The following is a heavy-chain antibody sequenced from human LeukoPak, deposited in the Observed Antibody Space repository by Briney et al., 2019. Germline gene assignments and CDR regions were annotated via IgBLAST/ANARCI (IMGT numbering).Heavy chain of an antibody. V-gene: IGHV4-61*02. J-gene: IGHJ5*02. CDR2: IYTSGST. Sequence: SETLSLTCTVSGGSISSGSYYWSWIRQPAGTGLEWIGRIYTSGSTNYNPSLKSRVTISVDTSKNQFSLKLSSVTAADTAVYYCARDVGGYVLYPRGQGTLVTVSS. D-gene: IGHD5-12*01. CDR3: ARDVGGYVLYP. CDR1: GGSISSGSYY.